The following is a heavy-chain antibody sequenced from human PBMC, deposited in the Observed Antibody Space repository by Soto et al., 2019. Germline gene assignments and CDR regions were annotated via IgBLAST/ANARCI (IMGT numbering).Heavy chain of an antibody. CDR3: ARGFFAYYFDY. J-gene: IGHJ4*02. D-gene: IGHD3-3*01. V-gene: IGHV3-33*01. CDR2: IWYDGSNK. Sequence: GGSLRLSCAASGFTFSSYVMHWVRQAPGKGLEWVAVIWYDGSNKYYADSVKGRFTISRDNSKNTLYLQMNSLRAEDTAVYYCARGFFAYYFDYWGQRTLVTVSS. CDR1: GFTFSSYV.